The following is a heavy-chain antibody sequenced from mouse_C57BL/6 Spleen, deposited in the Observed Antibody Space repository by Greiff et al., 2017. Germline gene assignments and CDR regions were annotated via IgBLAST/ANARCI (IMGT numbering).Heavy chain of an antibody. CDR1: GYTFTSYW. CDR3: ARWDDYYAMDY. V-gene: IGHV1-50*01. D-gene: IGHD4-1*01. Sequence: VQLQQSGAELVKPGASVKLSCKASGYTFTSYWMQWVKQRPGQGLEWIGEIDPSDSYTNYNQKFKGKATLTVDTPSSTAYMQLSSLTSEDSAVYYCARWDDYYAMDYWGQGTSVTVSS. CDR2: IDPSDSYT. J-gene: IGHJ4*01.